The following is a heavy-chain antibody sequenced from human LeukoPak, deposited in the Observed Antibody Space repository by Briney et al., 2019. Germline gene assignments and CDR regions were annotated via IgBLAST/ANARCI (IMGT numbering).Heavy chain of an antibody. CDR3: VRGNDYGGPHY. Sequence: GGSLRPSCAVSGFTFSSYWMHWVRQAPGKGLVWVSRIDRDGSRINYADSVKGRFTISRDNGKNTLFLQMNSLRAEDAAVYYCVRGNDYGGPHYWGQGTLVTVSS. CDR1: GFTFSSYW. J-gene: IGHJ4*02. V-gene: IGHV3-74*01. D-gene: IGHD4-23*01. CDR2: IDRDGSRI.